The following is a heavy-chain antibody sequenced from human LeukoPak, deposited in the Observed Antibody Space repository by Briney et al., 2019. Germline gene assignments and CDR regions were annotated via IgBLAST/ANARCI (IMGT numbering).Heavy chain of an antibody. Sequence: QSGGSLRLSCAASGFTVSSNYMSWVRLAPGKGLEWVSVIYSGGSTYYADSVKGRFTISRDNSKDTLYLQMNSLRAEDTAVYYCARVGTAMVLDYWGQGTLVTVSS. CDR1: GFTVSSNY. CDR2: IYSGGST. D-gene: IGHD5-18*01. CDR3: ARVGTAMVLDY. V-gene: IGHV3-53*01. J-gene: IGHJ4*02.